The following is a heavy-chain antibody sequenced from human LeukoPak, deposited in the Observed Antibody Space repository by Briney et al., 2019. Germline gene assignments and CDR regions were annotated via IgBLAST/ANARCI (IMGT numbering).Heavy chain of an antibody. CDR3: VRVKGSYFDY. CDR1: GFPLSSYS. Sequence: GGSLRLSCAASGFPLSSYSINWVRQAPGKGLEWVSYISSSGSAMYYVDSVKGRFTVSRDNAKNSLFLQMNSPRAEDTAVYYCVRVKGSYFDYWGQGALVTVSS. CDR2: ISSSGSAM. J-gene: IGHJ4*02. D-gene: IGHD2-15*01. V-gene: IGHV3-48*01.